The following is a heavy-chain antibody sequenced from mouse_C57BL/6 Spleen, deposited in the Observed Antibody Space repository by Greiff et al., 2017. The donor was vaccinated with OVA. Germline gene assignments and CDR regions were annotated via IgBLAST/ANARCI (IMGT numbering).Heavy chain of an antibody. CDR2: ISYDGSN. CDR3: ARYDYGSAMDY. J-gene: IGHJ4*01. CDR1: GYSITSGYY. D-gene: IGHD2-4*01. Sequence: VQLQQSGPGLVKPSQSLSLTCSVTGYSITSGYYWNWIRQFPGNKLEWMGYISYDGSNNYNPSLKNRISITRDTSKNQFFLKLNSVTTEDTATYYCARYDYGSAMDYWGQGTSVTVSS. V-gene: IGHV3-6*01.